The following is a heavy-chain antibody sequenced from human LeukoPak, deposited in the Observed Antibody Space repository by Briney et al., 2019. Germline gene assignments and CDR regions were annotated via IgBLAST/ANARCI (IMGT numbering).Heavy chain of an antibody. CDR3: AREWGLESSGYYYAY. J-gene: IGHJ4*02. V-gene: IGHV1-69*13. CDR2: ITPIFGTA. D-gene: IGHD3-22*01. CDR1: GGTFRRFT. Sequence: SVKVSCKASGGTFRRFTISWVRQAPGQGLEWMGGITPIFGTANFAQKFQGRVSITADESTSTAFMELSSLRSEDTAVYYCAREWGLESSGYYYAYWGQGTLVTVSS.